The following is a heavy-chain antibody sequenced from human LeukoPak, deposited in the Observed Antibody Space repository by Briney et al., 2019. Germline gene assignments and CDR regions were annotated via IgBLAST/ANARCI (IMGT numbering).Heavy chain of an antibody. CDR3: ARDGLDYDPFPY. CDR1: GFTFSMYS. D-gene: IGHD3-3*01. V-gene: IGHV3-48*02. J-gene: IGHJ4*02. Sequence: GGSLRLSCAISGFTFSMYSMNWVRQAPGKGLEWVSYISSSSSRTIYYADSVKGRFTISRDNAKNSLYLQMNSLRDEDTAVYYCARDGLDYDPFPYWGQGTLVTVSS. CDR2: ISSSSSRTI.